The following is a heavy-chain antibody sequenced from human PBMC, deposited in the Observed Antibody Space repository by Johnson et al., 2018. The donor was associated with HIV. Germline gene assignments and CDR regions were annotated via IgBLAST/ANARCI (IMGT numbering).Heavy chain of an antibody. CDR1: GFTFSSYA. CDR3: ARGRSLRSVAGDDAFDI. Sequence: VQLVESGGGLVQPGGSLRLSCAASGFTFSSYAMSWVRQAPGKGLEWVSAISGSGGSTYYADSVKGRFTISRDNSKNTLYLQMNSLRAEDTAVYYCARGRSLRSVAGDDAFDIWGQGTMVTVSS. CDR2: ISGSGGST. V-gene: IGHV3-23*04. D-gene: IGHD6-19*01. J-gene: IGHJ3*02.